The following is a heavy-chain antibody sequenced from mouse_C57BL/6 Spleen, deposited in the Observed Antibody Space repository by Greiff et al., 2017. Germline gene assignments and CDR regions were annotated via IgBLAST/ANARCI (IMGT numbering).Heavy chain of an antibody. Sequence: VQLQESGAELVRPGTSVKLSCKASGYTFTSYWMHWVKQRPGQGLEWIGVIDPSDSYTNYNQKFKGKATLTVDTSSSTAYMQLSSLTSEDSAVYYCARSMVTTRAWFAYWGQGTLVTVSA. V-gene: IGHV1-59*01. D-gene: IGHD2-2*01. CDR3: ARSMVTTRAWFAY. CDR1: GYTFTSYW. J-gene: IGHJ3*01. CDR2: IDPSDSYT.